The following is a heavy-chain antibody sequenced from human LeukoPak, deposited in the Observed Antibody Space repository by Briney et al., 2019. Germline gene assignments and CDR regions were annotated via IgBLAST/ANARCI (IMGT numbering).Heavy chain of an antibody. CDR3: ARCGAAVTTHFSH. CDR2: ISASDGTT. J-gene: IGHJ4*02. D-gene: IGHD4-17*01. Sequence: ASVKVSCKASCYSFSIYGITWARQAPGQGLEYLGWISASDGTTNYAQKVQDRVTMTTDTSTSTAYLELRSLRSEDTAVYYCARCGAAVTTHFSHWGQGTLVTVSS. CDR1: CYSFSIYG. V-gene: IGHV1-18*01.